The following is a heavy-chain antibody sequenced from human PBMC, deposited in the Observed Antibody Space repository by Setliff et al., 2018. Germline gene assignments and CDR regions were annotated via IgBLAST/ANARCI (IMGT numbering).Heavy chain of an antibody. V-gene: IGHV1-2*06. CDR1: GYTFTDYY. CDR3: ARGRGSYYYYMDV. J-gene: IGHJ6*03. CDR2: INPNSGGT. Sequence: ASVKVSCKPSGYTFTDYYIHWVRQAPGQGLEWMGRINPNSGGTNYAQKFQGRVTMTRDTSISTAYMELSRLRSDDTAVYYCARGRGSYYYYMDVWGKGTTVTVYS. D-gene: IGHD1-26*01.